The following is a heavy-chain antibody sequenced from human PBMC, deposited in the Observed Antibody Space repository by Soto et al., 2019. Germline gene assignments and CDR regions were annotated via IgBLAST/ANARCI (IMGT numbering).Heavy chain of an antibody. Sequence: QVTLKESGPVLMKPTETLTLTCTVSGFSLNNAGMGVTWIRQPPGTALEWLAHILTNDEKSYNTSLQSRLTISKDTSKSQVVLTMTNMDPVDTATYYCARIALYSSSSGHYNWFDPWGQGTLVTVSS. D-gene: IGHD6-6*01. CDR3: ARIALYSSSSGHYNWFDP. J-gene: IGHJ5*02. CDR1: GFSLNNAGMG. V-gene: IGHV2-26*01. CDR2: ILTNDEK.